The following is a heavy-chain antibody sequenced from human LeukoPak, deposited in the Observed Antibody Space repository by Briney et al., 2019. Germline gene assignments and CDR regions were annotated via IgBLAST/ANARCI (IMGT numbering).Heavy chain of an antibody. CDR2: IFYSGRT. CDR3: AKGRGYTHGFLFEY. V-gene: IGHV4-59*01. Sequence: SETLSLTCTVSGGSISNYYWNWIRQPPGKGLEWIGYIFYSGRTNYNPSLKSRVTLSVDTSKNWFSLRLTSVTAADTAVYYCAKGRGYTHGFLFEYWGQGTLVTVSS. D-gene: IGHD5-18*01. J-gene: IGHJ4*02. CDR1: GGSISNYY.